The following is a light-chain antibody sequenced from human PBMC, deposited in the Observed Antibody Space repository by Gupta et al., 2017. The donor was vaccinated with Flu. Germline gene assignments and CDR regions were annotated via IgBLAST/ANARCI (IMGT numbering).Light chain of an antibody. CDR2: RNN. V-gene: IGLV1-47*01. CDR3: AAWDDSLSGPRWV. CDR1: SPNIGSNY. J-gene: IGLJ3*02. Sequence: QSVLTQPPSASGTPGQSVSISCSGSSPNIGSNYVFWYQQFPGTAPKLLIYRNNERPSGVPDRFSGSNSGTSASLAISGLRSEDEADYYCAAWDDSLSGPRWVFGGGTKLTVL.